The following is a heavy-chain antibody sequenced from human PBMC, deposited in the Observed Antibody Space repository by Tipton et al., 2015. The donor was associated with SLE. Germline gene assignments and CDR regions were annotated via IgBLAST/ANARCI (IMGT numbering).Heavy chain of an antibody. V-gene: IGHV3-30*02. Sequence: SLRLSCAASGFTFSSYGMHWVRQAPGKGLEWVAFIRYDGSNKYYADSVKGRFTISRDNSKNTLYLQMNSLRAEDTAVYYCAKNRGVATSPPDYWGQGTLVTVSS. CDR1: GFTFSSYG. CDR3: AKNRGVATSPPDY. J-gene: IGHJ4*02. D-gene: IGHD5-12*01. CDR2: IRYDGSNK.